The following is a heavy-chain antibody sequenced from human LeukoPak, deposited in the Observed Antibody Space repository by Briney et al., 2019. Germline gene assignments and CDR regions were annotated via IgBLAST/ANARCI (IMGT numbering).Heavy chain of an antibody. CDR1: GGSISSGDYY. CDR3: ARYNWNDDEYYFDY. D-gene: IGHD1-20*01. Sequence: SETLSLTCTVSGGSISSGDYYWSWIRQPPGKGLEWIGYIYYSGSTYYNPSLKSRATISVDTSKNQFSLKLSSVTAADTAVYYCARYNWNDDEYYFDYWGQGTLVTVSS. CDR2: IYYSGST. V-gene: IGHV4-30-4*01. J-gene: IGHJ4*02.